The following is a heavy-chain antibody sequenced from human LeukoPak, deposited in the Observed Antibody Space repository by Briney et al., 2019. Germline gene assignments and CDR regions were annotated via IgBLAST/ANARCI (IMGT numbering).Heavy chain of an antibody. V-gene: IGHV3-74*01. J-gene: IGHJ5*02. D-gene: IGHD2-2*01. Sequence: GGSLRLSCAASGFTFSSYWMHWVRQAPGKGLVWVSRINSDGSSTSYADSVRGRFTLPRDNAKNTLYLQMNSLRAEDTAVYYCAGSASHNWFDPWGQGTLVTVSS. CDR2: INSDGSST. CDR3: AGSASHNWFDP. CDR1: GFTFSSYW.